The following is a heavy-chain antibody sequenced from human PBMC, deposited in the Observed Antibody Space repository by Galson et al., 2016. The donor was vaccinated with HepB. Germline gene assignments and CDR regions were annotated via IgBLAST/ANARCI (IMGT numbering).Heavy chain of an antibody. J-gene: IGHJ5*02. CDR2: IYPGDSDS. CDR3: TRRVGTRTPYNWFDP. CDR1: GFTFTTYW. V-gene: IGHV5-51*01. Sequence: QSGAEVKKPGESLKISCEGSGFTFTTYWIGWVRQMPGKGLEWMGVIYPGDSDSRYSPSFQGQVTISADKSTSTAYLQWSRLKASDTAICYGTRRVGTRTPYNWFDPWGQGTLVTVSS. D-gene: IGHD1-14*01.